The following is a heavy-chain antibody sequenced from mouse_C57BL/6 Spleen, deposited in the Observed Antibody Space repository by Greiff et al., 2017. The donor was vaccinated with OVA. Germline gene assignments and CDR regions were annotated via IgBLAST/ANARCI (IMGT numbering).Heavy chain of an antibody. CDR3: TTEWGFAY. J-gene: IGHJ3*01. V-gene: IGHV14-4*01. CDR1: GFNIKDDY. D-gene: IGHD1-3*01. Sequence: EVQLMESGAELMRPGASVKLSCTASGFNIKDDYMHWVKQRPEQGLEWIGWIDPENGDTEYASKFQGKATITADTSSNTAYLQLSSLTSEDTAVYYCTTEWGFAYWGQGTLVTVAA. CDR2: IDPENGDT.